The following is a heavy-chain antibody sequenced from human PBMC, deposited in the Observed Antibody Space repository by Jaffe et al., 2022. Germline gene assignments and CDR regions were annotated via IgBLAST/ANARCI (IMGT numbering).Heavy chain of an antibody. V-gene: IGHV4-61*02. CDR3: ARDVQPYYGSGSYYGLNWFDP. CDR2: IYTSGST. Sequence: QVQLQESGPGLVKPSQTLSLTCTVSGGSISSGSYYWSWIRQPAGKGLEWIGRIYTSGSTNYNPSLKSRVTISVDTSKNQFSLKLSSVTAADTAVYYCARDVQPYYGSGSYYGLNWFDPWGQGTLVTVSS. J-gene: IGHJ5*02. D-gene: IGHD3-10*01. CDR1: GGSISSGSYY.